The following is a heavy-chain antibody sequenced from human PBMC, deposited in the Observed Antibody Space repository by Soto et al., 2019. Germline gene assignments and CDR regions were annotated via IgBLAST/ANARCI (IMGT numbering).Heavy chain of an antibody. CDR2: ISAYNDYT. CDR3: ARGGYYDKVWGKMNYYGLDV. D-gene: IGHD3-16*01. J-gene: IGHJ6*02. Sequence: VASVKVSCKASGYTFIRYGITWVRQAPGQGLEWMGWISAYNDYTNYAQKLQGRVTMTTDTSTSTVYMELRSLRSDDTAVYYCARGGYYDKVWGKMNYYGLDVWGQGTTVTVSS. CDR1: GYTFIRYG. V-gene: IGHV1-18*01.